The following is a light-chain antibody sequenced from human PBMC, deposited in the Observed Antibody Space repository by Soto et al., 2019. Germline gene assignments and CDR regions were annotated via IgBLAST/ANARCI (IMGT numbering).Light chain of an antibody. CDR1: SSDVGGYNY. CDR3: CSYAGSYTSLHV. J-gene: IGLJ1*01. Sequence: QSVLTQPRSVSGSPGQSVTISCSGTSSDVGGYNYVSWYQQHPGKAPKLMIYDVSKRPSGVPDRFSGSKSGNTASLTISGLQAEDEADYYRCSYAGSYTSLHVFGTGTKLTVL. CDR2: DVS. V-gene: IGLV2-11*01.